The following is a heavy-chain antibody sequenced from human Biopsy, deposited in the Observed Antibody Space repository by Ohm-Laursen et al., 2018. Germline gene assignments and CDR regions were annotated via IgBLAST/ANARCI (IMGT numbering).Heavy chain of an antibody. CDR3: TRDVKRYCSGTSCYSGYFGMDV. D-gene: IGHD2-2*01. CDR1: GDSISDSFHF. Sequence: SETLSLTCSVSGDSISDSFHFWSWIRQPPGKGLEWIANVYDSGSTNYNPSLKSRVTISLDTSKNQFSLKLNSATAADTAVYFCTRDVKRYCSGTSCYSGYFGMDVWGQGTTVIVSS. CDR2: VYDSGST. V-gene: IGHV4-61*01. J-gene: IGHJ6*02.